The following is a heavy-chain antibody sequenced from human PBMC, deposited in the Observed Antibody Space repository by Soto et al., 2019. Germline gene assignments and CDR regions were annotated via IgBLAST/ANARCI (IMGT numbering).Heavy chain of an antibody. Sequence: GGSLRLSCAASGFTFSSYAMSWVRQAPGKGLEWVSAISGSGGSTYYADSVKGRFTISRDNSKNTLYLQMNSLRAEDTAVYCCAKLTTVTEPYYYMDVWGKGTTVTVSS. J-gene: IGHJ6*03. CDR3: AKLTTVTEPYYYMDV. V-gene: IGHV3-23*01. CDR2: ISGSGGST. D-gene: IGHD4-17*01. CDR1: GFTFSSYA.